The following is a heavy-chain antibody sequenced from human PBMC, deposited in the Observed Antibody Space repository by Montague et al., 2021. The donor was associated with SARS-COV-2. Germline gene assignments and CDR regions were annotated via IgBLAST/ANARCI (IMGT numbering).Heavy chain of an antibody. V-gene: IGHV4-59*08. CDR2: ISDSGST. Sequence: SETRSLTCTVSGGSISSFYWSWFRQPPGKGLEWIGYISDSGSTNYNPSLTSRVTMSVDTSKNQFSLKVNSVTAADTAVDYCARHYSATLPAVYWGQGTLVTVSS. CDR3: ARHYSATLPAVY. J-gene: IGHJ4*02. D-gene: IGHD2-15*01. CDR1: GGSISSFY.